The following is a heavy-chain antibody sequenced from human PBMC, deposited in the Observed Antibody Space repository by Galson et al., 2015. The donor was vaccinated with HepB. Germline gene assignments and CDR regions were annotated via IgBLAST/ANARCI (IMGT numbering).Heavy chain of an antibody. CDR3: ARERSRLHSSGWAQYYFDY. CDR2: IIPILGIA. Sequence: SVKVSCKASGGTFSSYTISWVRQAPGQGLEWMGRIIPILGIANYAQKFQGRVTITADKSTSTAYMELSSLRSEDTAVYYCARERSRLHSSGWAQYYFDYWGQGTLVTVSS. J-gene: IGHJ4*02. CDR1: GGTFSSYT. D-gene: IGHD6-19*01. V-gene: IGHV1-69*04.